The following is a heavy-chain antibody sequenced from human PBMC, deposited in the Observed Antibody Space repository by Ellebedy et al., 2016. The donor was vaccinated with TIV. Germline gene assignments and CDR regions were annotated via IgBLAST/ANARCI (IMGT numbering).Heavy chain of an antibody. V-gene: IGHV3-53*01. CDR3: ATRPGFAAGGSGY. D-gene: IGHD3-10*01. CDR1: GFTVSNNF. Sequence: PGGSLRLSCAASGFTVSNNFMTWVRQAPGKGLEWVALVYSGGSTNYADSVQGRFTISRESSMNTVYLQMNNLKVEDTAVYYCATRPGFAAGGSGYWGQGALVTVSS. J-gene: IGHJ4*02. CDR2: VYSGGST.